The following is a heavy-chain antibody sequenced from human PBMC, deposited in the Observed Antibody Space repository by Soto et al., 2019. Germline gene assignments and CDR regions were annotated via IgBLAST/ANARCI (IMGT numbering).Heavy chain of an antibody. V-gene: IGHV1-3*01. D-gene: IGHD4-17*01. CDR2: INAGNGNT. CDR3: ARDYGTVYGDYHTLGHFDY. Sequence: LXWMGWINAGNGNTRYSQKFQGRVTITRDTSASTAYMELSSLRSEDTAVYYCARDYGTVYGDYHTLGHFDYWGQGTLVTVSS. J-gene: IGHJ4*02.